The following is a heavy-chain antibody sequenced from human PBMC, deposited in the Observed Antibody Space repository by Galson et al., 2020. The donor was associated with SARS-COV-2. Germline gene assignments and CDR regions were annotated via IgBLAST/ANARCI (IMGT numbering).Heavy chain of an antibody. V-gene: IGHV3-9*01. Sequence: GGSLRLSCATSGFTFNGYAMHWVRQAPGKGLEWVSGVNWNGDIIGYADSVQGRFTISRDDAKNSQYLEMNSLREEDTALYYCGKEGPGWGTVESWGHGTLVTFSS. D-gene: IGHD1-7*01. CDR2: VNWNGDII. CDR1: GFTFNGYA. J-gene: IGHJ5*01. CDR3: GKEGPGWGTVES.